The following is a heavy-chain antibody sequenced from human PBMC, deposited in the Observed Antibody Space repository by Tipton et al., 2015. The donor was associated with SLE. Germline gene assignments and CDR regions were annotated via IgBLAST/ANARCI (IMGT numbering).Heavy chain of an antibody. CDR2: INPHSGGT. D-gene: IGHD3-10*01. V-gene: IGHV1-2*02. CDR3: ARLYYPVYYGMDV. Sequence: QVQLVQSGAEVKKPGASVKVSCKASGYTFTDYYIHWVRQAPGQGLEWMGWINPHSGGTKYAQNFQGRVTMTRDTSITTAYMELSRLRSTDTAVYYCARLYYPVYYGMDVWGQGTTVTVSS. CDR1: GYTFTDYY. J-gene: IGHJ6*02.